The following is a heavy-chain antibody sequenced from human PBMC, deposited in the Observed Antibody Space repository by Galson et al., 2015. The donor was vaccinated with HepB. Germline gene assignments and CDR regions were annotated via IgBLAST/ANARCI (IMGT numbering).Heavy chain of an antibody. CDR3: AKDAGYCSSTSCYAEGYFDY. CDR1: GFTFSSYA. J-gene: IGHJ4*02. Sequence: SLRLSCAASGFTFSSYAMSWVRQAPGKGLEWVSAICGSGGSTYYADSVKGRFTISRDNSKNTLYLQMNSLRAEDTAVYYCAKDAGYCSSTSCYAEGYFDYWGQGTLVTVSS. CDR2: ICGSGGST. D-gene: IGHD2-2*01. V-gene: IGHV3-23*01.